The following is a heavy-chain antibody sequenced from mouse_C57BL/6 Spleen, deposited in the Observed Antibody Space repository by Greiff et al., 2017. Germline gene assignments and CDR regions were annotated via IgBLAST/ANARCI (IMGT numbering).Heavy chain of an antibody. Sequence: VQLQQSGPELVKPGASVKISCKASGYAFSSSWMNWVKQRPGKGLEWIGRIYPGDGDTNYNGKFKGKATLTADKSSSTAYMQLSSLTSEDSAVYFCARYHYDYDFDYWGQGTTLTVSS. J-gene: IGHJ2*01. D-gene: IGHD2-4*01. V-gene: IGHV1-82*01. CDR3: ARYHYDYDFDY. CDR2: IYPGDGDT. CDR1: GYAFSSSW.